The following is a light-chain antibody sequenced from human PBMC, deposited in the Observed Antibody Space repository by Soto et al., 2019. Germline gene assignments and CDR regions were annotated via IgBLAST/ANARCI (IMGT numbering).Light chain of an antibody. CDR3: QQRRNWPPIT. J-gene: IGKJ5*01. CDR2: DAF. CDR1: QNVEGY. Sequence: ETILTQSPATLSLSPGERATLSCRASQNVEGYLAWYQQKPGQAPRLLIYDAFNRATDIPARFSGSGFGTDFTLTISSLEPEDFAVYYCQQRRNWPPITFGQGTRLEIK. V-gene: IGKV3-11*01.